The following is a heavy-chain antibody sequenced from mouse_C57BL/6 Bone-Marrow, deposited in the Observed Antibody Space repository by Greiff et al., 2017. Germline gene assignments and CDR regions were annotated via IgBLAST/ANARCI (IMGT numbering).Heavy chain of an antibody. D-gene: IGHD1-1*01. CDR2: IYPGSGST. J-gene: IGHJ1*03. CDR3: ERNCYGSSDWYFDV. CDR1: GYTFTSYW. Sequence: QVQLQQPGAELVKPGASVKMSCKASGYTFTSYWITWVKQRPGQGLEWIGDIYPGSGSTNYNGKFKSKATLTVDTSSSTAYMQLSSLTSEDSAVYYCERNCYGSSDWYFDVWGTGTTVTVSS. V-gene: IGHV1-55*01.